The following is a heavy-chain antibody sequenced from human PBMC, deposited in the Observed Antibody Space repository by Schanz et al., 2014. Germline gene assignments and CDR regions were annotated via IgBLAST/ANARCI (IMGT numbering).Heavy chain of an antibody. CDR2: ISYHGSEK. V-gene: IGHV3-30*07. CDR1: GFTFSTYA. D-gene: IGHD5-12*01. Sequence: QVQLVESGGGVVQPGRSLRLSCAASGFTFSTYAMHWVRQAPGKGLEWVAVISYHGSEKYYADSVKGRFTISRDNAKNSLYLQMNSLRAEDTAVYYCAGAVATIRADSFDIWGQGTMVAVSS. J-gene: IGHJ3*02. CDR3: AGAVATIRADSFDI.